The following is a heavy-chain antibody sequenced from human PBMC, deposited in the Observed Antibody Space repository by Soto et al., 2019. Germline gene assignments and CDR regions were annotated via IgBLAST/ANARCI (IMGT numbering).Heavy chain of an antibody. CDR2: IIPIFGTA. Sequence: SVKVSCKASGGTFSSYAISWVRQAPGQGLEWMGGIIPIFGTANYAQKFQGRVTITADKSTSTSCMELSSLRSEDTAVYYCARDMTRTVVHYFDFWGQGTLVTVSS. J-gene: IGHJ4*02. CDR1: GGTFSSYA. V-gene: IGHV1-69*06. CDR3: ARDMTRTVVHYFDF. D-gene: IGHD1-7*01.